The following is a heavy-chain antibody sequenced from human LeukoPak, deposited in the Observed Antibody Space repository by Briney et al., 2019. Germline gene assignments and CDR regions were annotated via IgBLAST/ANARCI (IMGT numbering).Heavy chain of an antibody. CDR1: GFTFSRYW. V-gene: IGHV3-7*04. Sequence: GGSLRLSCAASGFTFSRYWMTWVRQAPGKGLEWVANIKQDGSEKYYVDSVKGRFTISRDNAKNSLYLQMNGLGAEDTAVYHCARDVDGGMDYWGQGTLVTVSS. CDR3: ARDVDGGMDY. J-gene: IGHJ4*02. CDR2: IKQDGSEK. D-gene: IGHD3-16*01.